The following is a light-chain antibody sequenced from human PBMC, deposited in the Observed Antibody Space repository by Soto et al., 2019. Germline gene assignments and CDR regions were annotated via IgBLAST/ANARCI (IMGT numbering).Light chain of an antibody. V-gene: IGKV1-5*01. CDR3: QQYTTYPWT. CDR2: DAS. CDR1: QSISSW. J-gene: IGKJ1*01. Sequence: DIQMTQSPSTLSASVGDRVTITCRASQSISSWLAWYQQKPGRAPKVLIFDASSLESGVPSRFSGSGSATEFTLTISSLQPDAFATYSCQQYTTYPWTFGQGTKVEIK.